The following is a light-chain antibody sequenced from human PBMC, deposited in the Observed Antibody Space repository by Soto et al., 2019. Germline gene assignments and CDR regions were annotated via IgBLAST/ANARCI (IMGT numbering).Light chain of an antibody. CDR1: SSDVGSYNL. Sequence: QSALTQPASVSGSPGQSITISCTGTSSDVGSYNLVSWYQEHPGKAPKLMIYEGSKRPSGVSNRFSGSKSGNTASLTISGLQADDEADYYCCSYAGINTFVVFGGGTKRTVL. CDR3: CSYAGINTFVV. V-gene: IGLV2-23*03. J-gene: IGLJ2*01. CDR2: EGS.